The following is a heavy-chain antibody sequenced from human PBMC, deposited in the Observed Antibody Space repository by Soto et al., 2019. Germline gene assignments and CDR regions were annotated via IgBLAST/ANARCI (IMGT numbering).Heavy chain of an antibody. V-gene: IGHV1-69*01. D-gene: IGHD3-22*01. CDR1: GGTFSSYA. CDR2: IIPIFGTA. Sequence: QVQLVQSGAEVKKPGSSVKVSCKASGGTFSSYAISWVRQAPGQGLEWMGGIIPIFGTANYAQKFQGSVTITADESTRTAHWELSSLRSEDTAVYYSARDDRPYYYDSSGYYRPKGDYWGQGTLVTVSS. J-gene: IGHJ4*02. CDR3: ARDDRPYYYDSSGYYRPKGDY.